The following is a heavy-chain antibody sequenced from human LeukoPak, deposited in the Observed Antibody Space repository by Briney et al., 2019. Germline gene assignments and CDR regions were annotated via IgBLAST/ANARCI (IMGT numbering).Heavy chain of an antibody. J-gene: IGHJ4*02. CDR2: IAALTTDT. D-gene: IGHD2-2*01. CDR1: EFSFSSYV. Sequence: PGGSLRLSCAASEFSFSSYVLSWVRQAPGKGLEWVSTIAALTTDTYYADSVKGRFSISRDNSKKTFYLQMNSLRAEDTAVYYCAKNVVPDSLDVLFDSWGQGALVTVSS. V-gene: IGHV3-23*01. CDR3: AKNVVPDSLDVLFDS.